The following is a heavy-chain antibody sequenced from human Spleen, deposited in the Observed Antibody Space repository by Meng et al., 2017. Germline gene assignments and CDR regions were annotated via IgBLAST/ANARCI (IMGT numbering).Heavy chain of an antibody. CDR1: GFTFRSYG. CDR3: AANDYIIDY. J-gene: IGHJ4*02. CDR2: ISYDGSNK. D-gene: IGHD4-11*01. Sequence: QLQLVESGGGVVQPGRSLRLSCAASGFTFRSYGMHWVRQAPGKGLEWVAVISYDGSNKHYTDSVKGRFTISRDNSKNTLYLQMNSLRAEDTAVYYCAANDYIIDYWGQGTLVTVSS. V-gene: IGHV3-30*03.